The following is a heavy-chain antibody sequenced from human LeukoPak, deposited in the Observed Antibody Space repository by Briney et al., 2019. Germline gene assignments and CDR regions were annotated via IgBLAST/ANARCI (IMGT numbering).Heavy chain of an antibody. Sequence: GGSLRLSCEASGFTLSSYWMSWVRQAPGKGLEWVANIKQDGHEKYYVDSVKGRFTISRDNAKNSLYLQMNSLRAEDTAVYYCAKSQYFDWLLLFDYWGQGTLVTVSS. CDR2: IKQDGHEK. CDR1: GFTLSSYW. CDR3: AKSQYFDWLLLFDY. D-gene: IGHD3-9*01. J-gene: IGHJ4*02. V-gene: IGHV3-7*03.